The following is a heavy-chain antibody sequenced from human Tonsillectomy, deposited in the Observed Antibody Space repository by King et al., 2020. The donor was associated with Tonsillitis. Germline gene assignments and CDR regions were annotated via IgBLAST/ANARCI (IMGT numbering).Heavy chain of an antibody. Sequence: QLQESGPGLVKPSETLSLTCTVSGGSISSSSYYWGWIRQPPGKGLEWIGSIYYSGSTYYNPSLKSRVTISVDTSKNQFSLKLSSVTAADTVVYYCARHVYDYVWGSYRPFDYWGQGTLVTVSS. CDR1: GGSISSSSYY. D-gene: IGHD3-16*02. J-gene: IGHJ4*02. V-gene: IGHV4-39*07. CDR2: IYYSGST. CDR3: ARHVYDYVWGSYRPFDY.